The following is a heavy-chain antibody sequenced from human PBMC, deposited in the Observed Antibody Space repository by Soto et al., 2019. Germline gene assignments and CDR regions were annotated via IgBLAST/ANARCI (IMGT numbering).Heavy chain of an antibody. V-gene: IGHV4-4*02. Sequence: QVQLQESGPGLVKPSGTLSLTCAVSSGSIDTTNWWSWVRQPPGKGLAWLGESFHSGNTYYNPSLASRVTISVDTSKIQFSLNLRSVTAADTAVYYCARRTWGMDVWGQGTTVTVSS. CDR1: SGSIDTTNW. CDR3: ARRTWGMDV. CDR2: SFHSGNT. J-gene: IGHJ6*02. D-gene: IGHD2-8*01.